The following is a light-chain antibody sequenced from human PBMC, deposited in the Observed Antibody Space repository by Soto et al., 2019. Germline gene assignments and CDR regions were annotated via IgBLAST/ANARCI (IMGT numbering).Light chain of an antibody. V-gene: IGKV2-29*03. CDR2: EVS. Sequence: DIVMTQAPLSLSVTPGQPASISCKSSQSLLHSDGKTYLSWYLQKPGQPPPLLMYEVSIRFSGVPDRFRGSGSGTDFTLSISRMEAADVEIYYCMQATQPLLTFGRGTKVDIK. J-gene: IGKJ4*01. CDR3: MQATQPLLT. CDR1: QSLLHSDGKTY.